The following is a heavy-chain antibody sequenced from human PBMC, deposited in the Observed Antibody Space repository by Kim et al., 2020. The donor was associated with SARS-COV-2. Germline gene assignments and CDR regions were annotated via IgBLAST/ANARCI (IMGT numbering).Heavy chain of an antibody. V-gene: IGHV3-30*02. J-gene: IGHJ4*02. Sequence: VKGRFTISRDNSKKTLYLRMNSLRAEDTARYFCVKEAAFTTVVVDYYFDYWGQGTLVTVSS. D-gene: IGHD2-15*01. CDR3: VKEAAFTTVVVDYYFDY.